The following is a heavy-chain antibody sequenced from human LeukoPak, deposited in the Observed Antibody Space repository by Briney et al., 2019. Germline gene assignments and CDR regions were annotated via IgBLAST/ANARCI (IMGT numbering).Heavy chain of an antibody. Sequence: SQTLSLTCTVSGGSISSGDYYWSWIRQPPGKGLEWIGYIYYSGSTYYNPSLKSRVTISVDTSKNQFSLKLSSVTAADTAVYYCARGPHFDQNWFDPWGQGTLVTVSS. D-gene: IGHD3-9*01. J-gene: IGHJ5*02. V-gene: IGHV4-30-4*01. CDR3: ARGPHFDQNWFDP. CDR1: GGSISSGDYY. CDR2: IYYSGST.